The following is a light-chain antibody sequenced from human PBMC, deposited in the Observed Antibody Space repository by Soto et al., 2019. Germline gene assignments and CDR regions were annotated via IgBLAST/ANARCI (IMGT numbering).Light chain of an antibody. CDR2: RNN. CDR1: SSDVGGYNY. Sequence: QSALTQPASVSGSPGQSITISCTGTSSDVGGYNYVSWYQQLPGTAPKLLIYRNNQRPSGVPDRFSGSKSGTSASLAISGLRSEDEADYYCASRDDNLSGHWMFGGGTKLTVL. V-gene: IGLV1-47*01. J-gene: IGLJ3*02. CDR3: ASRDDNLSGHWM.